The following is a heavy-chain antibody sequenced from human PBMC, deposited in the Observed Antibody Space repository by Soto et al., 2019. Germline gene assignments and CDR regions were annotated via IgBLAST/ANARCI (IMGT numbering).Heavy chain of an antibody. CDR1: GFTFSSYS. V-gene: IGHV3-48*02. Sequence: GGSLRLSCAASGFTFSSYSMNWVRQAPGKGLEWVSYISSSSSTIYYADSVKGRFTISRDNAKNSLYLQMNSLGDEDTAVYYCASELYGSGSYYNSWGQGTLVTVSS. D-gene: IGHD3-10*01. CDR3: ASELYGSGSYYNS. J-gene: IGHJ4*02. CDR2: ISSSSSTI.